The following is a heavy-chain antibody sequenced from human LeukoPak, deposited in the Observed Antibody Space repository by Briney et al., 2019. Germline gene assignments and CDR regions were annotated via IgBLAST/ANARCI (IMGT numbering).Heavy chain of an antibody. V-gene: IGHV3-33*01. CDR3: AREVVTAVASWFDP. J-gene: IGHJ5*02. D-gene: IGHD2-21*02. CDR2: IWYDGSNK. Sequence: PGGSLRLSCAASGSTFSSYGMHWVRQAPGKGLEWVADIWYDGSNKYYADSVKGRFTISRDNSKNTLYLQMNSLRAEETAVYYCAREVVTAVASWFDPWGQGTLVTVSS. CDR1: GSTFSSYG.